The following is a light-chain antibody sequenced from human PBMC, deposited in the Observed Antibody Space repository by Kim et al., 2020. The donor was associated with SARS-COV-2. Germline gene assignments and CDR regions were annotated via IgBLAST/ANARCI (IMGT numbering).Light chain of an antibody. J-gene: IGKJ1*01. CDR2: AAS. CDR3: QQYYSYPPWT. CDR1: QGISSY. Sequence: STGDRLTITCRASQGISSYLAWYQQKPGKAPKLLIYAASTLQSGVPSRFSGSGSGTDFTLTISCLQSEDFATYYCQQYYSYPPWTFGQGTKVDIK. V-gene: IGKV1-8*01.